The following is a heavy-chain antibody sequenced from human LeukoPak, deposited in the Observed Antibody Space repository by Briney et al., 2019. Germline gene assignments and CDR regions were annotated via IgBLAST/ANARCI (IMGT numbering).Heavy chain of an antibody. CDR1: GFTFDDYT. CDR3: AKDMRRNGYGGSEYYFDY. CDR2: ISWDGGST. D-gene: IGHD4-23*01. Sequence: GGSLRLSCAASGFTFDDYTMHWVRQAPGKGLEWVSLISWDGGSTYYADSVKGRFTISRDNSKNSLYLQMNSLRTEDTALYYCAKDMRRNGYGGSEYYFDYWGQGTLVTVSS. V-gene: IGHV3-43*01. J-gene: IGHJ4*02.